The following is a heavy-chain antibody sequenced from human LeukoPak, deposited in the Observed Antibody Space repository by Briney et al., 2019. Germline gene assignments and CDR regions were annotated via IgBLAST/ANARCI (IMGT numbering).Heavy chain of an antibody. CDR3: ARERVDCVWGNYRYWDY. J-gene: IGHJ4*02. CDR1: GGSFTNYY. V-gene: IGHV4-4*07. D-gene: IGHD3-16*02. CDR2: INTKGST. Sequence: PSETLSLTCTVSGGSFTNYYWSWIRQPAGEGLEWIGHINTKGSTSSNPSLKSPVIMSVDTSKNQFSLKLTSVTGADTAVYYCARERVDCVWGNYRYWDYWGQGILVTVSS.